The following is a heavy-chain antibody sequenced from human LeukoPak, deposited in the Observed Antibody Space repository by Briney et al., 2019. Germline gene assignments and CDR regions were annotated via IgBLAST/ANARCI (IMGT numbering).Heavy chain of an antibody. CDR1: GGSISSGGYY. CDR2: IYHSGST. Sequence: SETLSLTCTVSGGSISSGGYYWSWIRQPPGKGLEWIGYIYHSGSTYYNPSLKSRVTISVDRSKNQFSLKLSSVTAADTAVYYCARSFLNIVVVPAAINTTYYYYYMDVWGKGTTVTVSS. CDR3: ARSFLNIVVVPAAINTTYYYYYMDV. V-gene: IGHV4-30-2*01. D-gene: IGHD2-2*01. J-gene: IGHJ6*03.